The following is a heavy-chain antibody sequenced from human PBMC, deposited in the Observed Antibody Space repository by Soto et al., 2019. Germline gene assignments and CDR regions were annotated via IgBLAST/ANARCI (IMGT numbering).Heavy chain of an antibody. V-gene: IGHV3-23*01. CDR2: ISGSGGST. CDR1: GFTFSSYA. Sequence: EVQLLESGGGLVQPGGSLRLSCAASGFTFSSYAMSWVRQAPGKGLEWVSAISGSGGSTYYADSVKGRVTISRDNSKNTLYLQMNSLRAEETAVYYCAGRDYDFWSGYGDVWGQGTTVTVSS. CDR3: AGRDYDFWSGYGDV. D-gene: IGHD3-3*01. J-gene: IGHJ6*02.